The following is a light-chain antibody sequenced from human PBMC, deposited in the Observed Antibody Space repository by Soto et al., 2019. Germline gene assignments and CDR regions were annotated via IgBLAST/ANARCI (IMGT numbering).Light chain of an antibody. CDR2: GAS. CDR1: QTVSNNH. CDR3: HQYGRSPQT. V-gene: IGKV3-20*01. Sequence: EIVLTQSPGTLSLSLGERATLSCRASQTVSNNHLAWYRQKPGQTPRLLIYGASSRATGIPDRFSGSGSGTDFTLTISRLEPEVFAVYYCHQYGRSPQTFGPGTKVDFK. J-gene: IGKJ3*01.